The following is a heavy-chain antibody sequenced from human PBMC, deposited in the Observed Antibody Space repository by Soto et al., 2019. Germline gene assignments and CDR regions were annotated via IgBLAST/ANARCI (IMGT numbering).Heavy chain of an antibody. CDR3: AKSIAAARTLYYYGMDV. D-gene: IGHD6-13*01. J-gene: IGHJ6*02. CDR2: ISGSGGST. V-gene: IGHV3-23*01. CDR1: GFTFSSYG. Sequence: EVQLLESGGGLVQPGGSLRLSCAASGFTFSSYGMSWVRQAPGKGLEWVSAISGSGGSTFYADSVKGRFTISRDNSKNTLYLQMNSLRAEDTAVYYCAKSIAAARTLYYYGMDVWGQGTTVTVSS.